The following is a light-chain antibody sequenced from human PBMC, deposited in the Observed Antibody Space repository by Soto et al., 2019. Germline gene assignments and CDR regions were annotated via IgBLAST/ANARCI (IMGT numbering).Light chain of an antibody. J-gene: IGLJ2*01. CDR2: DVT. V-gene: IGLV2-11*01. CDR1: SSDIGAYNY. Sequence: QSALTQPRSVSGSPGQSVTISCTGTSSDIGAYNYVSWYQHHPGRAPKLMICDVTKRPSGVPGRFSGSKSGNTASLTISGLQAEDEADYYCCSYAATSVVIFGGGTKVTVL. CDR3: CSYAATSVVI.